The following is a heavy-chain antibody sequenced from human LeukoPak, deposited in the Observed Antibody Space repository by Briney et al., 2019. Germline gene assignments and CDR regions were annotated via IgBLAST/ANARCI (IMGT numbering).Heavy chain of an antibody. CDR1: GYTFTSYY. CDR2: INPSGGST. Sequence: ASVTVSCEASGYTFTSYYMHWVRQAPGQGLEWMGIINPSGGSTSYAQRFQGRVTMTRDTSTSTVYMELSSLRSEDTAVYYCARVTAGGERSSELDYWGQGTLVTVSS. V-gene: IGHV1-46*01. J-gene: IGHJ4*02. D-gene: IGHD2-8*02. CDR3: ARVTAGGERSSELDY.